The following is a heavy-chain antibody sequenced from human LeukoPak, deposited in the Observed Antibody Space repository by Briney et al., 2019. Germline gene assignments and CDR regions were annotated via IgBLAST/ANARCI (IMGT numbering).Heavy chain of an antibody. J-gene: IGHJ4*02. D-gene: IGHD6-19*01. Sequence: GGSLRLSCAASGFTFITYWMHWVRQALGKGLVWVSRINPDGSTTSYADSVKGRFTVSRDNAKNTLYLQMNSLRAEDTAVYYCARVSIGWYHFDYWGQGTLVTVSS. CDR1: GFTFITYW. CDR3: ARVSIGWYHFDY. V-gene: IGHV3-74*01. CDR2: INPDGSTT.